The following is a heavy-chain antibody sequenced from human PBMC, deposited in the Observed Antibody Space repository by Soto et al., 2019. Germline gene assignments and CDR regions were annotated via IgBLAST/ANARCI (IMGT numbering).Heavy chain of an antibody. D-gene: IGHD1-26*01. V-gene: IGHV4-4*02. CDR3: MSQTYSYSWHH. CDR1: SGSISSSHW. CDR2: INHSGSS. J-gene: IGHJ5*02. Sequence: QVQLQESGPGLVKPSGTLSLTCAVSSGSISSSHWWSWVRQPPWKGLEWIGEINHSGSSNYNPSLKSRVTMLLVKAKNQFSLRLTSVTAADTAMYYSMSQTYSYSWHHWGQGTLVTVSP.